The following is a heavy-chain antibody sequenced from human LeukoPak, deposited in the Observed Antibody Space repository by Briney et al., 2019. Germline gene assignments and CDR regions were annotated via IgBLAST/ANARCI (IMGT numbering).Heavy chain of an antibody. CDR2: ISTDGYTT. D-gene: IGHD2-15*01. CDR1: GLAFSAYK. Sequence: PGGSLRLSCAASGLAFSAYKMHWDRQAPRKGLVWVSRISTDGYTTDYADFVQGRFTASRDNTKNTWSLEVNSLRAEDTAVYYCVVGGSPGYWGQGTLVTVSS. CDR3: VVGGSPGY. J-gene: IGHJ4*02. V-gene: IGHV3-74*01.